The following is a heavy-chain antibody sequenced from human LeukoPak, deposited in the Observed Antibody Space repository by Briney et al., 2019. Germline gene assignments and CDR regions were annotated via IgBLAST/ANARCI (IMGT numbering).Heavy chain of an antibody. CDR3: ARGSDPYSYGQDDAFDI. D-gene: IGHD5-18*01. V-gene: IGHV1-18*01. Sequence: GASVNVSCKASGYTFTSYGISWVRQAPGQGLEWMGWISAYNGNPNYAQKLQGRVTMTTDTSTSTAYMELRSLRSDDTAVYYCARGSDPYSYGQDDAFDIWGQGTMVTVSS. CDR2: ISAYNGNP. CDR1: GYTFTSYG. J-gene: IGHJ3*02.